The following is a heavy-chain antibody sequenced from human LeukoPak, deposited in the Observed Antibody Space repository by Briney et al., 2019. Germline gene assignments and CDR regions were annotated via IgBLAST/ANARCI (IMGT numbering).Heavy chain of an antibody. CDR1: GDSFSSNSAA. CDR2: TYYMAKCYN. Sequence: SQTLSLTCAISGDSFSSNSAAWNWIRQSPSRGLEWLGRTYYMAKCYNDYEVSVKSRITIKPDTYKNQFSLQLNSVTPEDTAVYYCARGLSVDYYYYMDVWGKGTTVTVSS. J-gene: IGHJ6*03. CDR3: ARGLSVDYYYYMDV. D-gene: IGHD2/OR15-2a*01. V-gene: IGHV6-1*01.